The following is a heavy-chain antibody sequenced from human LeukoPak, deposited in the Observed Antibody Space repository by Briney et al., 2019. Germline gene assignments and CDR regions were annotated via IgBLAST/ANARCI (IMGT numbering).Heavy chain of an antibody. J-gene: IGHJ3*02. D-gene: IGHD3-3*01. CDR2: IKHDGREK. CDR1: GFTFSTYG. Sequence: PGGSLRLSCAASGFTFSTYGMHWVRQAPGKGLEWVANIKHDGREKYYVDSVKGRFTISRDNAKNSLYLQMNSLRAEDTAVYYCAREINNGRLLGSGYPDDAFDIWGQGTMVTVSS. CDR3: AREINNGRLLGSGYPDDAFDI. V-gene: IGHV3-7*01.